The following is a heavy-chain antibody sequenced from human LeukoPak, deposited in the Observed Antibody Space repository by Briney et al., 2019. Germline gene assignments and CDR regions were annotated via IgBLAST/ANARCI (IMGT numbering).Heavy chain of an antibody. D-gene: IGHD6-6*01. V-gene: IGHV3-7*04. CDR1: GXTFSSYW. CDR2: IKQDGTEK. Sequence: GGSLRLSCAASGXTFSSYWMSWVRQAPGEGLEWVANIKQDGTEKYYMDSVKGRFSISRDNAKNSLYLQMNALRAEDTAVYYCARDVRPDYWGQGTLVTVSS. J-gene: IGHJ4*02. CDR3: ARDVRPDY.